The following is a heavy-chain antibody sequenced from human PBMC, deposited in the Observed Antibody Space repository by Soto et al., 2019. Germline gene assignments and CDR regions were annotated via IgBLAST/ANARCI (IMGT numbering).Heavy chain of an antibody. CDR3: ARGRGLDLTYYPHGVDV. V-gene: IGHV3-7*01. J-gene: IGHJ6*02. CDR2: IKQDGIEK. D-gene: IGHD3-10*01. CDR1: GFTFSDYW. Sequence: LRLSCVGSGFTFSDYWMTWVRQAPGKGLEWVANIKQDGIEKYSLDSVEGRFIISRDNAENSVYLQMNSLRVEDSAVYYCARGRGLDLTYYPHGVDVWGQGTRVTVSS.